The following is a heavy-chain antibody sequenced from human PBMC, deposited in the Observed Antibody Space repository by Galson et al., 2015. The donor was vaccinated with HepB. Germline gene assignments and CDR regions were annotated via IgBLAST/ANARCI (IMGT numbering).Heavy chain of an antibody. CDR2: ISAYNGNT. D-gene: IGHD3-22*01. Sequence: SVKVSCKASGYTFTSYGISWVRQAPGQGLEWMGWISAYNGNTNYAQKLQGRVTMTTDTSTSTAYMELRSLRSDDTAVYYCVRVISRYYDSSGYSNWFDPWGQGTLVTVSS. CDR1: GYTFTSYG. V-gene: IGHV1-18*01. J-gene: IGHJ5*02. CDR3: VRVISRYYDSSGYSNWFDP.